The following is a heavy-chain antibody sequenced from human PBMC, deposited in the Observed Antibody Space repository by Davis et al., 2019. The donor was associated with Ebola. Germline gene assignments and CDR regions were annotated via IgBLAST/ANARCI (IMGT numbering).Heavy chain of an antibody. CDR1: GYTFTSYY. CDR2: INPSGGST. J-gene: IGHJ4*02. Sequence: ASVKVSCKASGYTFTSYYMHWVRQAPGQGLEWMGIINPSGGSTSYAQKLQGRVTMTRNTSISTAYMELSSLRSEDTAVYYCARGFLTWEDYWGQGTLVTVSS. D-gene: IGHD1-26*01. CDR3: ARGFLTWEDY. V-gene: IGHV1-46*01.